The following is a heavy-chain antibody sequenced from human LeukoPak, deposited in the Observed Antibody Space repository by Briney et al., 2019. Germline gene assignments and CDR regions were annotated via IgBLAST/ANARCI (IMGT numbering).Heavy chain of an antibody. Sequence: SETLSLTCTVSGGSISSYYWSWIRQPPGKGLEWIGYIYYSGSTNYNPSLKSRVTISVDTSKNQFSLKLSSVTAADTAVYYCARGSGSYGAFDIWGQGTMVTVSS. D-gene: IGHD1-26*01. CDR3: ARGSGSYGAFDI. J-gene: IGHJ3*02. V-gene: IGHV4-59*01. CDR1: GGSISSYY. CDR2: IYYSGST.